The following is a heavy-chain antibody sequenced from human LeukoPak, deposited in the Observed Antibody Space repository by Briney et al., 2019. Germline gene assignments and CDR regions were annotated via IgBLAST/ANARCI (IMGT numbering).Heavy chain of an antibody. V-gene: IGHV1-3*01. Sequence: ASVKDSCKASGYTFTSYAMHWVRQAPGQRLEWMGWINAGNGNTKYSQKFQGRVTITRDTSASTPYMELSSLGSEDTALYYCARDRENNWNDGTPYDYWGQGTLVTVSS. CDR3: ARDRENNWNDGTPYDY. J-gene: IGHJ4*02. D-gene: IGHD1-1*01. CDR2: INAGNGNT. CDR1: GYTFTSYA.